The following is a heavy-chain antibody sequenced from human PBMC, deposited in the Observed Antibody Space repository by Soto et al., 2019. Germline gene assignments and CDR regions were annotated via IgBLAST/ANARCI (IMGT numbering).Heavy chain of an antibody. Sequence: PVGSLRLSCAASGYSFSGTALHWVRQASGKGLEWVARVAGKNENYVTTYAASVQGRFSLSRDDSKNSAYLLMNSLKTDDTAICYCSKCSGSLTYPADLGQGTLVEVSS. CDR1: GYSFSGTA. CDR2: VAGKNENYVT. J-gene: IGHJ4*02. D-gene: IGHD1-26*01. V-gene: IGHV3-73*01. CDR3: SKCSGSLTYPAD.